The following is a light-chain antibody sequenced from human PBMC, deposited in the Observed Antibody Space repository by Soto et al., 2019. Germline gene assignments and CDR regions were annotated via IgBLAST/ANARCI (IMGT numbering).Light chain of an antibody. CDR1: QSVSSSY. CDR3: QQRSPWL. Sequence: DIVLPQSPAPLSLSPGERGTLSCRASQSVSSSYLAWYQQKPGQAPRLLIYGASSRATGIPDRCSGRGSGTDFTLTIRSLEPEDFAFYYCQQRSPWLVGPGTKVDIK. J-gene: IGKJ1*01. V-gene: IGKV3D-20*02. CDR2: GAS.